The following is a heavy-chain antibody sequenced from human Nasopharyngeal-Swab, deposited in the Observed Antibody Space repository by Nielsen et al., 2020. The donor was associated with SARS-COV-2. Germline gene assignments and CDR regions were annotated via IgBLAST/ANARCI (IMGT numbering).Heavy chain of an antibody. J-gene: IGHJ4*02. V-gene: IGHV3-30*04. D-gene: IGHD2-15*01. Sequence: GESLKISCAVSGFTFSTYAMHWVRQAPGKGLEWVAVLSYDGSKNAPSESVEGRFTISRDNSKNTLDLQMSSLRVEDTAVYYCAKGGGLRGCIGGSCPTFDYWGQGTLVTVSS. CDR3: AKGGGLRGCIGGSCPTFDY. CDR1: GFTFSTYA. CDR2: LSYDGSKN.